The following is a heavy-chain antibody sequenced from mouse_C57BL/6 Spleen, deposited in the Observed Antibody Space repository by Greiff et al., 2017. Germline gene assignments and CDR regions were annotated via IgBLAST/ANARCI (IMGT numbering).Heavy chain of an antibody. CDR2: IWGGGRT. D-gene: IGHD1-1*01. V-gene: IGHV2-9*01. CDR1: GFSLTSYG. Sequence: QVQLQQSGPGLVAPSQSLSITCTVSGFSLTSYGVDWVRQPPGKGLEWMGVIWGGGRTNYNSALMSRLSISKDNSSSQVFLKMNSLQTDDTARYYCAKHDGSSYWYFDGWGTGTTVTVSS. J-gene: IGHJ1*03. CDR3: AKHDGSSYWYFDG.